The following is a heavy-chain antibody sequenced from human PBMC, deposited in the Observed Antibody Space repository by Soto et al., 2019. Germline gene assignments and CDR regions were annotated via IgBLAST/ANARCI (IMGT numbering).Heavy chain of an antibody. J-gene: IGHJ4*02. D-gene: IGHD4-17*01. CDR3: AIRTTVTTPLGY. CDR2: TYHSGST. Sequence: QVQLQESGPGLVKPSGTLSLTCAVSGGSISSSNWWSWVRQPPGKGLEWIGETYHSGSTNYNPSRESRVTTSVDKSKNQVSLKLSSVTAADTAVYYCAIRTTVTTPLGYWGQGTLVTVSS. CDR1: GGSISSSNW. V-gene: IGHV4-4*02.